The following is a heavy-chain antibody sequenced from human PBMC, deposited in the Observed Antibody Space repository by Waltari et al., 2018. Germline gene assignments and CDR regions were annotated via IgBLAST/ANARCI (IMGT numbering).Heavy chain of an antibody. J-gene: IGHJ4*02. Sequence: QVQLVQSGAEVKKPGSSVKVSCKASGGTFTRYAISWVRQAPGPGLEGLGWMGGVIPMLRTTNSAEKFKGRGTITADESTNTAYMELSGLKSEDTAVYYCARDRYRDNSDFYFESEIWGQGTLVTVSS. CDR3: ARDRYRDNSDFYFESEI. CDR2: VIPMLRTT. D-gene: IGHD3-22*01. CDR1: GGTFTRYA. V-gene: IGHV1-69*13.